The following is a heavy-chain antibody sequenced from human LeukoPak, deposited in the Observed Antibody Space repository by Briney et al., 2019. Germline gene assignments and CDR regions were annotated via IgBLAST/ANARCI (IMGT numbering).Heavy chain of an antibody. V-gene: IGHV4-34*01. Sequence: SETLSLTCAVYIDSFSNYHWNWIRQTPAKGMEWIGEVNESGGTNISPSLESRVTISVDTSKNQISLKLNSVTAADTAVYYCGRDSRGLDYWGQGTLVTVSS. CDR2: VNESGGT. D-gene: IGHD3-22*01. J-gene: IGHJ4*02. CDR3: GRDSRGLDY. CDR1: IDSFSNYH.